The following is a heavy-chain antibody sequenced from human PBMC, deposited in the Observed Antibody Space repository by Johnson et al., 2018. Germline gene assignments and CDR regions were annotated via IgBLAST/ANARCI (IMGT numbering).Heavy chain of an antibody. CDR3: AKPRRAATDAFDI. CDR1: GFTFSNYA. D-gene: IGHD2-15*01. V-gene: IGHV3-23*01. CDR2: ISGNGGST. Sequence: VQLQESGGGLVQXGGSLRLSCAASGFTFSNYAMNWVRQAPGKGLEWVSAISGNGGSTYYADSVKGRFTSSRDNSKTTLYLQMNSLRAEDTAVYYCAKPRRAATDAFDIWGQGTLVTVSS. J-gene: IGHJ3*02.